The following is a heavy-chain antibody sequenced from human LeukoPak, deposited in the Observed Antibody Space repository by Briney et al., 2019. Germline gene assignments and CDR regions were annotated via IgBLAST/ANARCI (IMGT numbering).Heavy chain of an antibody. V-gene: IGHV3-30*03. D-gene: IGHD3-10*01. CDR3: VCWLGGDHNYMDV. CDR1: GFTFSNYA. J-gene: IGHJ6*03. Sequence: QTGGSLRLSCAASGFTFSNYAMHWVRQAPGKGLEWVAVISYDGSNIYYADSVKGRFTISRDNSKNTVFLQMNSLRTEGTAVYYCVCWLGGDHNYMDVWGKGTKVTVSS. CDR2: ISYDGSNI.